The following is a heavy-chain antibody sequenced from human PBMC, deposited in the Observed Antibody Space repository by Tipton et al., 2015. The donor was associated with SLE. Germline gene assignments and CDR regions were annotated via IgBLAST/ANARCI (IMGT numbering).Heavy chain of an antibody. CDR2: IYTSGST. J-gene: IGHJ2*01. Sequence: TLSLTCTVSGGSISSYYWSWIRQPAGKGLEWIGRIYTSGSTNYNPSLKSRVTMSVDTSKNQFSLKLSSVTAADTAVYYCAREFLNPVTTVHYYFDLWGRGTLVTVSS. V-gene: IGHV4-4*07. D-gene: IGHD4-11*01. CDR3: AREFLNPVTTVHYYFDL. CDR1: GGSISSYY.